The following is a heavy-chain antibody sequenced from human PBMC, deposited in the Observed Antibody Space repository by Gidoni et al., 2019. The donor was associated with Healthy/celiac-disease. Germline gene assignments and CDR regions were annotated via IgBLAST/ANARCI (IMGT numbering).Heavy chain of an antibody. CDR2: ISSSSSTI. V-gene: IGHV3-48*02. CDR1: AFTFSSYS. Sequence: EVQLVESGGGLVQPGGSLSPSCAPPAFTFSSYSMNWVRQATGKGLEWVSYISSSSSTIYYADSVKGRFTISRDNAKNSLYLQMNSLRDEDTAVYYCARDPWNYENYFDYWGQGTLVTVSS. CDR3: ARDPWNYENYFDY. D-gene: IGHD1-7*01. J-gene: IGHJ4*02.